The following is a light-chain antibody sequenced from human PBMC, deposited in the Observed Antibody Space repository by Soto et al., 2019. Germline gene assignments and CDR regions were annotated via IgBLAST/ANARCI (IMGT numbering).Light chain of an antibody. CDR3: QSYDNSLSVYV. V-gene: IGLV1-40*01. CDR2: GNS. J-gene: IGLJ1*01. Sequence: QSLLTQPPSVSGAPGQRVTISCTGSSSNIGAHYDVHWYQQLPGTAPKLLIYGNSNRPSGVPDRFSGSKSGTSASLAITGLQAEDEADYYCQSYDNSLSVYVFGTGTKVTV. CDR1: SSNIGAHYD.